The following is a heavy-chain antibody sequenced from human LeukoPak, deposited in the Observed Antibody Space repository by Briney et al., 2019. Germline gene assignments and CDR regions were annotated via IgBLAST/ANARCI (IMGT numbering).Heavy chain of an antibody. CDR1: GFTFSTYS. J-gene: IGHJ6*02. Sequence: GGSLRLSCAASGFTFSTYSMNWVRQAPGKGLEWISFIRHDSSDIYYADSVKGRFTISRDNAKNTLYPQMSSLRAEDTAVYYCAKENYYGMDAWGQGTTVTVSS. CDR3: AKENYYGMDA. V-gene: IGHV3-21*05. CDR2: IRHDSSDI.